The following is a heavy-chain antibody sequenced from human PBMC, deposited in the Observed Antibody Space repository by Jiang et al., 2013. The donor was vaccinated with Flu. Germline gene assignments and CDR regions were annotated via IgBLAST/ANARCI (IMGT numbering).Heavy chain of an antibody. J-gene: IGHJ6*02. D-gene: IGHD6-13*01. Sequence: VQLVESGGGVVQPGRSLGLSCAASGFTFSSYGMHWVRQAPGKGLEWVALISNDGSNKYYADSVKGRFTISRDNSKNTLYLQMNSLRAEDTAVYYCAKDPSGYSSTRDPGYYYYGMDVWGQGTTVTVSS. CDR3: AKDPSGYSSTRDPGYYYYGMDV. CDR1: GFTFSSYG. CDR2: ISNDGSNK. V-gene: IGHV3-30*18.